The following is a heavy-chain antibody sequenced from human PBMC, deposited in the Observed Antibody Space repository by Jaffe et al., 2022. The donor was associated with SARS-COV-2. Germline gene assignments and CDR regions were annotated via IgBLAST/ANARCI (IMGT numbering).Heavy chain of an antibody. D-gene: IGHD2-15*01. Sequence: QVQLQQWGAGLLKPSETLSLTCAVYGGSFSGYYWSWIRQPPGKGLEWIGEINHSGSTNYNPSLKSRVTISVDTSKNQFSLKLSSVTAADTAVYYCARGGYCSGGSCYAQYYYYYMDVWGKGTTVTVSS. CDR2: INHSGST. CDR1: GGSFSGYY. V-gene: IGHV4-34*01. J-gene: IGHJ6*03. CDR3: ARGGYCSGGSCYAQYYYYYMDV.